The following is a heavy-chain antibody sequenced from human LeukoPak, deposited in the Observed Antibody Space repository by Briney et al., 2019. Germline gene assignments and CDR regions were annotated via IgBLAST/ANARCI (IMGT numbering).Heavy chain of an antibody. CDR2: ISSSSSYI. CDR1: GFTLSSYW. J-gene: IGHJ4*02. Sequence: GGSLRLSCAASGFTLSSYWMHWVRQAPGKGLEWVSSISSSSSYIYYADSVKGRFTISRDNAKNSLYLQMNSLRAEDTAVYYCARDSHIWYSGSYDYWGQGTLVTVSS. CDR3: ARDSHIWYSGSYDY. V-gene: IGHV3-21*01. D-gene: IGHD1-26*01.